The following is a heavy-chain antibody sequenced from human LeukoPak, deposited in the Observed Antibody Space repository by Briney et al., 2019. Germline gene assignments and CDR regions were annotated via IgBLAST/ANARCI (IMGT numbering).Heavy chain of an antibody. J-gene: IGHJ4*02. CDR2: IKKDGSET. D-gene: IGHD5-12*01. CDR3: ARGRYSGTTYYFDY. Sequence: PGGSLRLSCAASGFIFNDYAIHWARQAPGKGLEWVANIKKDGSETYYVDSVKGRFTISRDNAKNSLYLQMNSLRAEDTAMYYCARGRYSGTTYYFDYWGQGTLVTVSS. V-gene: IGHV3-7*03. CDR1: GFIFNDYA.